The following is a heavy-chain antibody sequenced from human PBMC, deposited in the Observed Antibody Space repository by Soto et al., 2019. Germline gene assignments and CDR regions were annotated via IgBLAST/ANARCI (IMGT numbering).Heavy chain of an antibody. Sequence: QVQLQESGPGLVKPSQTLSLTCTVSGGSISSGGYYWSWIRQHPGKGLEWIGYIYYSGSTYYNPSLRVRVTISVDTSKNQFSRKLSSVTAADTAVYYCARSPEATVTAFDYWGQGTLVTVSS. J-gene: IGHJ4*02. CDR3: ARSPEATVTAFDY. CDR1: GGSISSGGYY. CDR2: IYYSGST. V-gene: IGHV4-31*03. D-gene: IGHD4-17*01.